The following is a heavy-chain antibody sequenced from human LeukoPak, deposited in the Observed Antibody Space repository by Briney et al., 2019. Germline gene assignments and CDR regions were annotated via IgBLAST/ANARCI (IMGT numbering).Heavy chain of an antibody. CDR1: GGSFSGYY. J-gene: IGHJ5*02. CDR3: AISGFRRGSSSSWFDP. V-gene: IGHV4-34*01. CDR2: INHSGST. D-gene: IGHD6-6*01. Sequence: SETLSLTCAVYGGSFSGYYWSWIRQPPGKGLEWIGEINHSGSTNYNPSLKSRVTISVDTSKNQFSLKLSSVTAADTAVYYCAISGFRRGSSSSWFDPWGQGILVTVSS.